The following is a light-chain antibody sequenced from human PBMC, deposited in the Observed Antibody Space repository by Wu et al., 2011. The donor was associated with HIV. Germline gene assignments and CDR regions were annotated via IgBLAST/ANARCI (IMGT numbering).Light chain of an antibody. CDR1: QSVSSY. CDR2: DAS. V-gene: IGKV3-11*01. Sequence: EIVLTQFPVTLSLSPGERATLSCRASQSVSSYLAWYQQKPGQAPRLLIYDASNRATGIPARFSGSGSGTDFTLTTSSLEPEDFAVYYCQQRSNWPPITFGQGTRLEIK. J-gene: IGKJ5*01. CDR3: QQRSNWPPIT.